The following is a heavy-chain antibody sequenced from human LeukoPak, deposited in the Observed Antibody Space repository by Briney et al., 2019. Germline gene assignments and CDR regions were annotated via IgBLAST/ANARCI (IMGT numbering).Heavy chain of an antibody. CDR2: INPNSGGT. J-gene: IGHJ4*02. D-gene: IGHD7-27*01. Sequence: GASAKVSCKASGYTFTGYYMHWVRQAPGQGLEWMGWINPNSGGTNYAQKFQGWVTMTRDTSISTAYMELSRLRSDDTAVYYCARAPRSTGDFFDYWGQGTLVTVSS. CDR3: ARAPRSTGDFFDY. CDR1: GYTFTGYY. V-gene: IGHV1-2*04.